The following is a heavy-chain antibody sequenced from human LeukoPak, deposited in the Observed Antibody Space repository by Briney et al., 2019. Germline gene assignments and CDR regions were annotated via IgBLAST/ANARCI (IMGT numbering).Heavy chain of an antibody. CDR2: INQDGSQK. CDR1: GFTFGSCW. V-gene: IGHV3-7*01. D-gene: IGHD3-3*01. CDR3: VRERNNFWSGHHSIFDS. J-gene: IGHJ4*02. Sequence: TGGSLRLSCAASGFTFGSCWMNWVRQTPGKGLEWVANINQDGSQKFYVDSVKGRFTISRDNANNSLYLQMNSLRAEDTAVYYCVRERNNFWSGHHSIFDSWGQGTLVTVSS.